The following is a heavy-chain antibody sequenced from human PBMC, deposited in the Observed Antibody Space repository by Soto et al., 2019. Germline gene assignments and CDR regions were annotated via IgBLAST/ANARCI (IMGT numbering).Heavy chain of an antibody. D-gene: IGHD6-19*01. J-gene: IGHJ6*02. V-gene: IGHV6-1*01. CDR1: GDSVSSNSAA. CDR2: TYYRSKWYN. Sequence: QTLSLTCAISGDSVSSNSAAWNWIRQSPSRGLEWLGRTYYRSKWYNDYAVSVKSRITINPDTSKNQFSLQLNSVNPEDTAVYYCARDYTSSIAVDAHYYYYGMDVWGQGTTVTVSS. CDR3: ARDYTSSIAVDAHYYYYGMDV.